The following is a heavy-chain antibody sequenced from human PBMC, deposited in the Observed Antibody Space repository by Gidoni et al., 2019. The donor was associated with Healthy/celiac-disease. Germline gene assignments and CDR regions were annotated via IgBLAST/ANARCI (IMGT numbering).Heavy chain of an antibody. CDR1: GGSISSYY. V-gene: IGHV4-4*07. J-gene: IGHJ3*02. CDR2: IYTSGST. Sequence: QVQLQESGPGLVKPSETLSLTCPVSGGSISSYYWSWIRQPAGKGLEWIGRIYTSGSTNYNPSLKSRVTMSVDTSKNQFSLKLSSVTAADTAVYYCAGDMSSSWPDAFDIWGQGTMVTVSS. CDR3: AGDMSSSWPDAFDI. D-gene: IGHD6-13*01.